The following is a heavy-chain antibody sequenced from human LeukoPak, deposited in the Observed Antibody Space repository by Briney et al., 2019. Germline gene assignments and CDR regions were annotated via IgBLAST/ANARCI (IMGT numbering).Heavy chain of an antibody. CDR1: GYSSTSYW. CDR3: ARLYYYDSSGKAFDY. CDR2: IYPGDSDT. J-gene: IGHJ4*02. D-gene: IGHD3-22*01. V-gene: IGHV5-51*01. Sequence: GESLKISCKGSGYSSTSYWIGWVRQMPGKGLEWMGIIYPGDSDTRYSPSFQGQVTISADKSISTAYLQWSSLKASDTAMYYCARLYYYDSSGKAFDYWGQGTLVTVSS.